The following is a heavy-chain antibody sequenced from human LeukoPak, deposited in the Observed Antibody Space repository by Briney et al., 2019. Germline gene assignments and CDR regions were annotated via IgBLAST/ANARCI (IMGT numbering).Heavy chain of an antibody. Sequence: PGGSLRLSCAASGFTFDDYAMHWVRQAPGKGLEWVSGISWNSGSIGYADSVKGRFTISRDNAKNSLYLQMNSLRAEDTAVYYCAITVDCRATTDCYSYFHHWGQGTLVTVSS. CDR3: AITVDCRATTDCYSYFHH. V-gene: IGHV3-9*01. CDR1: GFTFDDYA. J-gene: IGHJ1*01. CDR2: ISWNSGSI. D-gene: IGHD2-21*02.